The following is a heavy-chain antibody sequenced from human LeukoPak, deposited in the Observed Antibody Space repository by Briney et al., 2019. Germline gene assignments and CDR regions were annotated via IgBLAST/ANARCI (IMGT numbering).Heavy chain of an antibody. V-gene: IGHV4-38-2*01. CDR2: IYHSGST. J-gene: IGHJ4*02. CDR1: GYSISSGYY. D-gene: IGHD6-19*01. Sequence: PSETLSLTCAVSGYSISSGYYWGWIRQPPGKGLEWIGSIYHSGSTYYNPSLKSRVPISVDTSKNQFSLKLSSVTAADTAVYYCARPYSSGWYYFDYWGQGTLVTVSS. CDR3: ARPYSSGWYYFDY.